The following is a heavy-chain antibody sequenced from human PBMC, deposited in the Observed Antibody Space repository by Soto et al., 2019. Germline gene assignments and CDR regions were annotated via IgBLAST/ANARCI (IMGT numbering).Heavy chain of an antibody. V-gene: IGHV4-59*01. CDR1: GGSISSYY. Sequence: SETLSLTCTVSGGSISSYYWSWIRQPPGKGLEWIGYIYYSGSSNYNPSLKSRVTISVDTSKNQFSLKLSPVTAADTAVYYCARELSPYYFDYWGQGTLVTVSS. CDR3: ARELSPYYFDY. D-gene: IGHD3-10*01. CDR2: IYYSGSS. J-gene: IGHJ4*02.